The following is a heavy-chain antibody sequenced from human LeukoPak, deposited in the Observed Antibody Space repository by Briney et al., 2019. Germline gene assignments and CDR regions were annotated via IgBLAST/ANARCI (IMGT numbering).Heavy chain of an antibody. CDR2: IYTSWST. V-gene: IGHV4-4*07. D-gene: IGHD6-6*01. Sequence: SETLSLTCTVSSGSISSYYWSWIRQPAGKGLEWIGRIYTSWSTNYNPSLKSRVSMSVDTSKNQFSLKLSSVTAADTAVYYCARGVENYSSSSRYYYYYIDVWGKGTTVTVSS. CDR3: ARGVENYSSSSRYYYYYIDV. J-gene: IGHJ6*03. CDR1: SGSISSYY.